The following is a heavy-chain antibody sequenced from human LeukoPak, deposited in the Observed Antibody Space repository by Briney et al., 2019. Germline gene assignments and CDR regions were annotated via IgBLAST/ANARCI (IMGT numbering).Heavy chain of an antibody. CDR2: ISGSGGST. Sequence: GGSLRLSCAASGFTFSSYAMSWVRQAPGKGLEWVSAISGSGGSTYYADSVKGRFTISRDNSKITLYLQMNSLRAEDTAVYYCAKASAMIVVVSKHFDYWGQGTLVTVSS. J-gene: IGHJ4*02. CDR3: AKASAMIVVVSKHFDY. D-gene: IGHD3-22*01. CDR1: GFTFSSYA. V-gene: IGHV3-23*01.